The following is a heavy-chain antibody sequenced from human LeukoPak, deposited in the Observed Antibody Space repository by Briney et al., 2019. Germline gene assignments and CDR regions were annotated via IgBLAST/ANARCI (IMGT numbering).Heavy chain of an antibody. J-gene: IGHJ4*02. Sequence: ASVKVSCKASGYTFTGYYMHWVRQAPGQGLEWMGWINPNSGGTNYAQKFQGRVTMTRDTSISTAYMELSRLRSDDTAVYYCARGESLYFDWLLYPTDYWGQGTLVTVSS. CDR1: GYTFTGYY. CDR3: ARGESLYFDWLLYPTDY. CDR2: INPNSGGT. V-gene: IGHV1-2*02. D-gene: IGHD3-9*01.